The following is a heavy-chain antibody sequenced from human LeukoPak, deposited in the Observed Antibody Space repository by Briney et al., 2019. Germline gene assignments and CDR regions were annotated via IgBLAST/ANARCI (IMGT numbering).Heavy chain of an antibody. CDR2: IHHSGST. Sequence: KTSETLSLTCSVSDYSISSGYYWGWIRQPPGKGLEWIGSIHHSGSTYYNPSLRSRVTISIDTSKNQFSLKLRFVTAADTAVYYCARDQGRYLGLEFDYWGQGILVTVSS. D-gene: IGHD3-9*01. J-gene: IGHJ4*02. CDR3: ARDQGRYLGLEFDY. V-gene: IGHV4-38-2*02. CDR1: DYSISSGYY.